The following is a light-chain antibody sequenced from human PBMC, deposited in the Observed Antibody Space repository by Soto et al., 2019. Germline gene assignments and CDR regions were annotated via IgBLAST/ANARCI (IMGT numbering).Light chain of an antibody. J-gene: IGKJ5*01. CDR1: QGISNY. Sequence: PSSLSSSVGNRVSITCRASQGISNYLAWYQQKPGKAPKVLIYAASTLQPGVPSRFSGSGSGTDFTLTINSLQPDDIATYYCQNYDSAPITFGQGTRLEIK. CDR3: QNYDSAPIT. CDR2: AAS. V-gene: IGKV1-27*01.